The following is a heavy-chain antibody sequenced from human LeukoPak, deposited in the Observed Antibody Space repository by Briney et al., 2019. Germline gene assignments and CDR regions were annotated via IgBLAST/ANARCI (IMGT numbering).Heavy chain of an antibody. V-gene: IGHV4-34*01. CDR2: INHSGST. J-gene: IGHJ6*02. D-gene: IGHD6-13*01. CDR3: ARVRRIAAAGPYGMDV. CDR1: GGSFSGYY. Sequence: SETLSLTCAVYGGSFSGYYWSWIRQPPGKGLEWIGEINHSGSTNYNPSLKSRVNISVDTSKNQFSLKLSSVTAADTAVYYCARVRRIAAAGPYGMDVWGQGTTVTVSS.